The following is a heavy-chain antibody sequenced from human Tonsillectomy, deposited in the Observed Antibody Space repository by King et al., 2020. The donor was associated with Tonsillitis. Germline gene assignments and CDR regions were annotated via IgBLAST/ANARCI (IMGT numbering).Heavy chain of an antibody. CDR2: ISSSSSYI. D-gene: IGHD3-10*01. V-gene: IGHV3-21*01. Sequence: VQLVQSGGGLVKPGGSLRLSCAASGFTFSSYSMNWVRQAPGKGLEWVSSISSSSSYIYYADSVKGRFTISRDNAKNSLYLQMNSLRAEDTAVYYCARTWWEWGSGPDTESWFDPWGQGTLVTVSS. CDR3: ARTWWEWGSGPDTESWFDP. CDR1: GFTFSSYS. J-gene: IGHJ5*02.